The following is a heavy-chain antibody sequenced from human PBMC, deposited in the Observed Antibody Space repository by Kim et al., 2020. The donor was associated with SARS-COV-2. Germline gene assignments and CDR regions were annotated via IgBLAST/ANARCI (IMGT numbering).Heavy chain of an antibody. J-gene: IGHJ4*02. D-gene: IGHD4-4*01. CDR2: T. Sequence: TNYAQKLQGRVTMTTDTSTSTAYMELRSLRSDDTAVYYCARESTVRGGDYWGQGTLVTVSS. V-gene: IGHV1-18*01. CDR3: ARESTVRGGDY.